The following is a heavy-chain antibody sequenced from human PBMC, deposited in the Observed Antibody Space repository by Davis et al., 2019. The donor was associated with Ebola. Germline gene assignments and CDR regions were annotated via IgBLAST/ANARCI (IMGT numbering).Heavy chain of an antibody. CDR1: GYTFTGYY. V-gene: IGHV1-2*02. J-gene: IGHJ6*02. D-gene: IGHD6-19*01. CDR3: ARDRSRQWLVYYYYGMDV. Sequence: ASVKVSCKASGYTFTGYYMHWVRQAPGQGLEWMGWINPNSGGTNYAQKFQGRVTMTRDTSISTAYMELRSLRSDDTAVYYCARDRSRQWLVYYYYGMDVWGQGTTVTVSS. CDR2: INPNSGGT.